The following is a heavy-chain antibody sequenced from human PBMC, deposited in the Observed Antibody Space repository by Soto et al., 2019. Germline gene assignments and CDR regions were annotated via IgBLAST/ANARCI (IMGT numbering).Heavy chain of an antibody. Sequence: GGSLRLSCAASGFTFSSYWMSWVRQAPGKGLEWVANIKQDGSEKYYVDSVKGRFTISRDNAKNSLYLQTNSLRAEDTAVYYCARAPKRGYSYGPLDYWGQGTLVTVSS. CDR2: IKQDGSEK. CDR3: ARAPKRGYSYGPLDY. J-gene: IGHJ4*02. D-gene: IGHD5-18*01. CDR1: GFTFSSYW. V-gene: IGHV3-7*01.